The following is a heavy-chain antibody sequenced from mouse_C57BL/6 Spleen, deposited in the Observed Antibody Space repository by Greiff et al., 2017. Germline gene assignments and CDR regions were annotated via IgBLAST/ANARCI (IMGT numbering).Heavy chain of an antibody. CDR1: GYAFSSYW. D-gene: IGHD1-1*01. Sequence: QVQLQQSGAELVKPGASVKISCKASGYAFSSYWMNWVKQRPGKGLEWIGQIYPGDGDTNYNGKFKGKATLTADKSSSTAYMQLSSLTSEDSAVYFCARDYYGSSYDFDYGGQGTTLTVSS. J-gene: IGHJ2*01. V-gene: IGHV1-80*01. CDR3: ARDYYGSSYDFDY. CDR2: IYPGDGDT.